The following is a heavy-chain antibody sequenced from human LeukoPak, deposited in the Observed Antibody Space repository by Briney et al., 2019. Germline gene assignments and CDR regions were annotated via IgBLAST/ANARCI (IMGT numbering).Heavy chain of an antibody. J-gene: IGHJ6*02. V-gene: IGHV3-23*01. CDR3: ALRECSGGSCYSDSGYYYYYGMDV. Sequence: GGSLRLSRAASGFTFSSYAMSWVRQAPGKGLEWVSAISGSGGSTYYADSVKGRFTISRDNSKNTLYLQMNSLRAEDTAVYYCALRECSGGSCYSDSGYYYYYGMDVWGQGTTVTVSS. CDR2: ISGSGGST. CDR1: GFTFSSYA. D-gene: IGHD2-15*01.